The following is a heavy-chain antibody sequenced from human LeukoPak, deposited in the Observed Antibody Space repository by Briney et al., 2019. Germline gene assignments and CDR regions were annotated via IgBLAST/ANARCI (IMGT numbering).Heavy chain of an antibody. CDR2: INHSGST. D-gene: IGHD2-2*02. V-gene: IGHV4-34*01. CDR3: ARPNHKDHCSSTSCYRYFDY. Sequence: SETLSLTCAVYGGSFSGYYWTWIRQPPGKGLEWIGEINHSGSTNYNPSLKSRVTISVDTSKNQFSLKLSSVTAADTAVYYCARPNHKDHCSSTSCYRYFDYWGQGTLVTVSS. CDR1: GGSFSGYY. J-gene: IGHJ4*02.